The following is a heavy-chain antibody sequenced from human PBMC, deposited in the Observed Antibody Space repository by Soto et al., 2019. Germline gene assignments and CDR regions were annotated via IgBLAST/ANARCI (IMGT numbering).Heavy chain of an antibody. CDR2: IRGSGGST. Sequence: XXSLRLSCAASGFTFSSYAMRCVPQAQGKGLEWVSAIRGSGGSTYYADSVKGRFTISRDNSKNTLYLQMNSLRPEDTAVYYCAKSKERTMRPYFDYWGQGTLVTVSS. D-gene: IGHD3-22*01. V-gene: IGHV3-23*01. CDR1: GFTFSSYA. J-gene: IGHJ4*02. CDR3: AKSKERTMRPYFDY.